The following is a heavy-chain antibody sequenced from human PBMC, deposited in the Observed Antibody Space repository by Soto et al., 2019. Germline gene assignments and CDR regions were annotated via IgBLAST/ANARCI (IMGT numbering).Heavy chain of an antibody. CDR1: GCSAGTEGYS. D-gene: IGHD3-3*01. J-gene: IGHJ4*02. CDR2: MYHSGST. V-gene: IGHV4-30-2*01. CDR3: GNVPDF. Sequence: SETLSLTCELSGCSAGTEGYSCIWFRHPPGKGLEWIGYMYHSGSTYYNPSLKSRVTISIDKSKNQFSLKLSSVTSADTAVYYCGNVPDFWSQG.